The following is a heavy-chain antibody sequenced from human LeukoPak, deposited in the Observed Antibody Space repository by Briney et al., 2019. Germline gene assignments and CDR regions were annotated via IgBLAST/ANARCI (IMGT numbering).Heavy chain of an antibody. CDR2: INPNSGGT. CDR3: ASDPSDRGTDMDV. D-gene: IGHD3-16*01. CDR1: GYTFTGYY. Sequence: ASVKVSCKASGYTFTGYYMHWVRQAPGQGLEWMGWINPNSGGTDYAQKFQGRVTMTRDTSISTAYMELSRLRSDDTAVYYCASDPSDRGTDMDVWGKGTTVTISS. J-gene: IGHJ6*03. V-gene: IGHV1-2*02.